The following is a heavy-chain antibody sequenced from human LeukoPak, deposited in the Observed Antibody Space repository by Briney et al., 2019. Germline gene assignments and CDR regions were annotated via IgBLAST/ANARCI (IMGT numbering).Heavy chain of an antibody. CDR3: ARARGHAFDI. CDR1: GGSISSYY. V-gene: IGHV4-59*01. J-gene: IGHJ3*02. CDR2: ICYSGST. Sequence: SETLSLTCTVSGGSISSYYWSWIRQPPGKGLEWIGYICYSGSTNYNPSLKSRVTISVDTSKNQFSLKLSSVTAADTAVYYCARARGHAFDIWGQGTMVTISS.